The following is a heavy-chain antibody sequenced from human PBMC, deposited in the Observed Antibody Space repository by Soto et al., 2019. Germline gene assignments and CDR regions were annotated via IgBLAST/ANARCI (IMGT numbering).Heavy chain of an antibody. CDR3: AKAPDYYYGMDV. Sequence: QVQLVESGGGVVQPGRSLRLSCAASGFTFSSYGMHWVRQAPGKGLEWVAVISYDGSNKYYADSVKGRFTISRDNSKNTLYLQMNSLRAEDTAVYYCAKAPDYYYGMDVWGQGTTVTVSS. J-gene: IGHJ6*02. CDR2: ISYDGSNK. V-gene: IGHV3-30*18. CDR1: GFTFSSYG.